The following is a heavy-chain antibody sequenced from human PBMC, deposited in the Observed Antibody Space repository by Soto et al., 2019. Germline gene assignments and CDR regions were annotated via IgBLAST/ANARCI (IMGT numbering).Heavy chain of an antibody. J-gene: IGHJ5*02. CDR3: AVAVAGIGFEHNWFDP. V-gene: IGHV1-69*13. CDR1: GGTFSSYA. Sequence: ASVKVSCKASGGTFSSYAISWVRQAPGQGLEWMGGIIPIFGTANYAQKFQGRVTITADESTSTAYMELSSLRSEDTAVYYCAVAVAGIGFEHNWFDPWGQGXLVTVYS. CDR2: IIPIFGTA. D-gene: IGHD6-19*01.